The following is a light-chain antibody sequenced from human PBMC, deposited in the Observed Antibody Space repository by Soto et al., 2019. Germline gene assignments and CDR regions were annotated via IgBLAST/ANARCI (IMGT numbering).Light chain of an antibody. Sequence: ETVLTQSPATLSLSPGETATLSCRASQSVSSYLAWYQQKPGQAPRLLIYDASNRATGIPVRVSGSGSETDFTLTISSLEPEDFAVYYCQQRSNWPPITFGQGTRLEIK. CDR3: QQRSNWPPIT. J-gene: IGKJ5*01. V-gene: IGKV3-11*01. CDR1: QSVSSY. CDR2: DAS.